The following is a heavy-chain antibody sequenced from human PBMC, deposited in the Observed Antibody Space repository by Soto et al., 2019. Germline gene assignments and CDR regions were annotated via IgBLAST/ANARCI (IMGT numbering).Heavy chain of an antibody. J-gene: IGHJ4*02. Sequence: GGSLKLSCPPSGFTFSRYAMHWVRQAPGKGLEWVALISYDGTNKYYADSVKGRFTISRDNSKNTLYLQMNSLRAEDTAVYFCSRDQFYDGRNRAGFEYWGQGT. CDR3: SRDQFYDGRNRAGFEY. V-gene: IGHV3-30-3*01. CDR2: ISYDGTNK. CDR1: GFTFSRYA. D-gene: IGHD3-3*01.